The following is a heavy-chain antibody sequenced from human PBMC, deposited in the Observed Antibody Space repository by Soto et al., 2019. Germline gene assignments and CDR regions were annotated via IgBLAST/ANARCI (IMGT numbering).Heavy chain of an antibody. CDR3: VRRDWSGYYIFDY. J-gene: IGHJ4*02. Sequence: GESLKISCKGSGYIFTTFWIGWVRQMPGKGLEWMGIIYPGDSDTRYSPSFQGQVTISVDRSISTAYLQWSSLKASDTAMYYCVRRDWSGYYIFDYWGQGTLVTVSS. V-gene: IGHV5-51*01. CDR2: IYPGDSDT. D-gene: IGHD3-3*01. CDR1: GYIFTTFW.